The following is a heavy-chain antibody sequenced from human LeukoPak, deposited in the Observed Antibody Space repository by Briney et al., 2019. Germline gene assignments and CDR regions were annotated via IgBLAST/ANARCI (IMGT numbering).Heavy chain of an antibody. CDR3: AKGAGFYYDSSGYYRYLDF. CDR1: GFPFRNYA. D-gene: IGHD3-22*01. CDR2: ISGRGGST. Sequence: PGGSLRLSCAASGFPFRNYAMSWVRQAPGKGLEWVSVISGRGGSTYYGDSVKGRFTISRDNSKSTLYPQMNSLRAEDTAVYYCAKGAGFYYDSSGYYRYLDFWGQGTLVSVSS. V-gene: IGHV3-23*01. J-gene: IGHJ4*02.